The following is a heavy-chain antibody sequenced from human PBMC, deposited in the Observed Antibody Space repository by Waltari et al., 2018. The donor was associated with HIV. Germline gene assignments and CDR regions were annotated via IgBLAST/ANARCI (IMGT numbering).Heavy chain of an antibody. CDR1: GYTLTELS. D-gene: IGHD2-2*01. J-gene: IGHJ6*02. Sequence: QVQLVQSGAEVKKPGASVKVSCKVSGYTLTELSMHWVRQAPGKGLERMGGCDSKDSKTTNAQKFQGRVTMTEDTSTGTAYMDLSSLRSEDTAVYYCATSVPAAKTYYGMDVWGQGTTVTVSS. CDR3: ATSVPAAKTYYGMDV. CDR2: CDSKDSKT. V-gene: IGHV1-24*01.